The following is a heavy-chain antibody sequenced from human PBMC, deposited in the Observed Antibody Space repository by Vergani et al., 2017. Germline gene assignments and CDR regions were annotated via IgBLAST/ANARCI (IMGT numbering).Heavy chain of an antibody. Sequence: QVQLQESGPGLVKPSETLSLTCTVSGGSISSYYWSWIRQPPGKGLEWIGYIYYSGSTNYNPSLKSRVTISIDTSKNQFSLKLSSVTSADTAVYYCARRTKVACTYYYYMVVWGKGTTVTVSS. CDR1: GGSISSYY. D-gene: IGHD6-19*01. V-gene: IGHV4-59*01. CDR3: ARRTKVACTYYYYMVV. J-gene: IGHJ6*03. CDR2: IYYSGST.